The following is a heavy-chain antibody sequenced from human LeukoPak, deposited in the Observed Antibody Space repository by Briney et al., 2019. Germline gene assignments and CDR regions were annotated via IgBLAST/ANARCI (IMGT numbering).Heavy chain of an antibody. CDR1: GFTFSSYA. CDR2: ISYDGSNK. D-gene: IGHD3-10*01. V-gene: IGHV3-30-3*01. Sequence: GGSLRLSCAASGFTFSSYAMHWVRQAPGKGLEGVAVISYDGSNKYYADSVKGRFTISRDNSKNTLYLQMNSLRVEETAVYYCAKDRGRSGSYYTFDYWGQGTLVTVSS. CDR3: AKDRGRSGSYYTFDY. J-gene: IGHJ4*02.